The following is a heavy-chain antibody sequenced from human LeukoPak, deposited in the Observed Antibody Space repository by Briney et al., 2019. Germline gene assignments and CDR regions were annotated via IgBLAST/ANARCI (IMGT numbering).Heavy chain of an antibody. CDR1: GGSFSGYY. D-gene: IGHD3-10*01. J-gene: IGHJ5*02. Sequence: SETPSLTCAVYGGSFSGYYWSWIRQPPGKGLEWIGEINHSGSTNYNPSLKSRVTISVDTSKNQFSLKLSSVTAADTAVYYCARRGGILILNWFDPWGQGTLVTVSS. CDR2: INHSGST. V-gene: IGHV4-34*01. CDR3: ARRGGILILNWFDP.